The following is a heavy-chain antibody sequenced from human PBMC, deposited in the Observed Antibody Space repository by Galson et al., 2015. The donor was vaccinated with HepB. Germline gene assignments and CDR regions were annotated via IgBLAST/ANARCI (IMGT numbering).Heavy chain of an antibody. V-gene: IGHV1-46*03. Sequence: SVKVSCKASGSTFTSYYMRWVRQAPGQGLEWMGIINPSGGSTSYAQKFQGRVTMTRDTSTSTVYTELSSLRSEDTAVYYCARENSGGYGVSYWGQGTLVTVSS. CDR3: ARENSGGYGVSY. CDR2: INPSGGST. J-gene: IGHJ4*02. CDR1: GSTFTSYY. D-gene: IGHD1-26*01.